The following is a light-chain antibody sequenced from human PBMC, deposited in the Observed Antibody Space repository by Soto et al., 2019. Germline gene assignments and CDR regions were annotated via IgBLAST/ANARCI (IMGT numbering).Light chain of an antibody. CDR1: QSISSW. V-gene: IGKV1-5*03. J-gene: IGKJ2*01. CDR2: KAS. CDR3: QQYNYYNT. Sequence: DIQMTQSPSTLSASVGDRVTITCRASQSISSWLAWYQQKLGKAPKLLIYKASSLESGVPSRFSGSGSGTEFTLTISSLQPDDFAIYYCQQYNYYNTFGQGTKLEIK.